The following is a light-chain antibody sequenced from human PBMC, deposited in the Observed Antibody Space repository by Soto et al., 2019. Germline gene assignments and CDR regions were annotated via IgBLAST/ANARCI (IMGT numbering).Light chain of an antibody. CDR3: NSFSSSDTPVV. V-gene: IGLV2-14*01. CDR2: EVT. Sequence: QSVLTQPASVSGSPGQSITISCTGTSSDVGGYDYVSWYQQHPGKAPKLIIYEVTNGPSGVSHRFSGSKSGNTASLTISGLQAEDEADYYCNSFSSSDTPVVFGGGTKLTVL. J-gene: IGLJ2*01. CDR1: SSDVGGYDY.